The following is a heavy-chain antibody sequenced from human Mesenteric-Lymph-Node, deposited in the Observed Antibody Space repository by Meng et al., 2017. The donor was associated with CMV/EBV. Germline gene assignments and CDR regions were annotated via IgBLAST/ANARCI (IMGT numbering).Heavy chain of an antibody. J-gene: IGHJ4*02. Sequence: SETLSLTCSVSGVSISRYFWNWIRQSPGKGLEWIGYVSFAGTTYNPSLKSRVTISEDTSKNQFSLKLSSVTAADTAVYYCARDALAPTWGQGTLVTVSS. D-gene: IGHD1-26*01. V-gene: IGHV4-59*01. CDR1: GVSISRYF. CDR3: ARDALAPT. CDR2: VSFAGT.